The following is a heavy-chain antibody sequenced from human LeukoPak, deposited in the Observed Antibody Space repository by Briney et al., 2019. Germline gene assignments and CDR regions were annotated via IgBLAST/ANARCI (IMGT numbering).Heavy chain of an antibody. V-gene: IGHV3-23*01. CDR1: GFTVDSNY. D-gene: IGHD4-11*01. Sequence: GGSLRLSCAASGFTVDSNYLSWVRQAPGKGLEWVSAISGSGGSTHYADSVKGRFTISRDNSKNTLYLQMNSLRAEDTAVYYCAKSGSNGPYYFDYWGQGTLVTVSS. CDR2: ISGSGGST. J-gene: IGHJ4*02. CDR3: AKSGSNGPYYFDY.